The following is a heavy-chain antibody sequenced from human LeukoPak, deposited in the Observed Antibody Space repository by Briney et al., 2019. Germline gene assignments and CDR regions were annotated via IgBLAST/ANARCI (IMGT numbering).Heavy chain of an antibody. CDR3: ARPSNYVWGSYRYTGDY. Sequence: PSETLSLTCTVFGDSVSSSNYYWAWFRQPPGKGLEWIGSIYYSGSTYYNPSLKSRVTISVDTSKNQFSLKLSSVTAADTAVYYCARPSNYVWGSYRYTGDYWGQGTLVTVSS. D-gene: IGHD3-16*02. J-gene: IGHJ4*02. V-gene: IGHV4-39*01. CDR2: IYYSGST. CDR1: GDSVSSSNYY.